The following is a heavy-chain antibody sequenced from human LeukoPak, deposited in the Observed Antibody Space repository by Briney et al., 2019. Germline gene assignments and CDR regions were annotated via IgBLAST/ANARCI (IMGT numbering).Heavy chain of an antibody. CDR2: LYSGGSI. Sequence: PGGSLRLSCAASGFPVSSNYMSWVRQAPGKGLEWVSVLYSGGSIYYADSVKGRFTISRDNSKNTLYLQMNSLRAEDTAIYYCAKSGVQIDIWGQGTLVTVSS. D-gene: IGHD3-10*01. CDR1: GFPVSSNY. V-gene: IGHV3-66*01. CDR3: AKSGVQIDI. J-gene: IGHJ4*02.